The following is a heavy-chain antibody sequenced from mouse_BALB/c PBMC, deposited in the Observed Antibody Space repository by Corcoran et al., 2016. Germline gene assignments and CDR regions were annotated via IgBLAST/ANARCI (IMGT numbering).Heavy chain of an antibody. D-gene: IGHD1-2*01. CDR3: ARGFITTATVAY. Sequence: QIQLVQSGPELKKPGETVKISCKASGYTFTDYSMHWVKQAPGKGLKWMGWINTETGEPTYADDFKGLFAFSLETSASTAYLQINNLKNEDTATYFCARGFITTATVAYWGQGTLVTVSA. V-gene: IGHV9-2-1*01. J-gene: IGHJ3*01. CDR1: GYTFTDYS. CDR2: INTETGEP.